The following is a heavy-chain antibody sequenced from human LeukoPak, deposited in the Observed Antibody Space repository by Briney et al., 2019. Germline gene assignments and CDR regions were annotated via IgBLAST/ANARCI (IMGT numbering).Heavy chain of an antibody. V-gene: IGHV3-21*01. CDR3: ARGHCSSTSCYTDY. J-gene: IGHJ4*02. CDR2: ISSSSNYI. D-gene: IGHD2-2*02. Sequence: GGSLRLSCAASGFTFSTYSMNWVHQAPGKGLEWVSSISSSSNYIYYADSVKGRFTISRDNAKNSLYLHMNSLRAEDTAVYYCARGHCSSTSCYTDYWGQGILVTASS. CDR1: GFTFSTYS.